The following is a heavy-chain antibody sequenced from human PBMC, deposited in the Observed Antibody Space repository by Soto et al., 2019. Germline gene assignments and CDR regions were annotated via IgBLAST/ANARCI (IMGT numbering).Heavy chain of an antibody. D-gene: IGHD3-10*01. CDR1: GYTFTSYY. CDR3: ALGGVRGVTLGANWFDP. CDR2: INPSGGST. Sequence: QVQLVQSGAEVKKPGASVKVSCKASGYTFTSYYMHWVRQAPGQGLEWMGIINPSGGSTSYAQKFQGRVTMTRDTSTSTVYRELSSLRSEDTAVFYCALGGVRGVTLGANWFDPWGQGTLVTVSS. V-gene: IGHV1-46*01. J-gene: IGHJ5*02.